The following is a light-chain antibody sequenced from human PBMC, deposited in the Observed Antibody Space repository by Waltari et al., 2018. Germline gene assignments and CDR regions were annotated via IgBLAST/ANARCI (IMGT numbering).Light chain of an antibody. Sequence: VLTQSPGTLSLSPGERATLSSRASQSLTKKYLAWYQQKPGQAPRLLIYCASSRAAGIPDRFSGSGSGTDFTLTISRLEPEDFAVYYCQQYGSSIMYTFGQGTKLEIK. J-gene: IGKJ2*01. CDR1: QSLTKKY. CDR2: CAS. CDR3: QQYGSSIMYT. V-gene: IGKV3-20*01.